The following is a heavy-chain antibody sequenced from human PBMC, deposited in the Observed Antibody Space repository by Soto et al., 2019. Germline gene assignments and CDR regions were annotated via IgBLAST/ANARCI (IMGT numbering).Heavy chain of an antibody. V-gene: IGHV4-39*01. CDR2: IYYSGST. J-gene: IGHJ6*03. D-gene: IGHD3-3*01. CDR1: GDSISISSHY. Sequence: QLQLQESGPGLVKPSETLSLTCTVSGDSISISSHYWGWIRQPPGKGLEWIANIYYSGSTYYNPSLKSRVTISLDTSKNQVSLKLGSVTAADTAVYYCARMKIVGGPYYYMDAWGQGTTVTVSS. CDR3: ARMKIVGGPYYYMDA.